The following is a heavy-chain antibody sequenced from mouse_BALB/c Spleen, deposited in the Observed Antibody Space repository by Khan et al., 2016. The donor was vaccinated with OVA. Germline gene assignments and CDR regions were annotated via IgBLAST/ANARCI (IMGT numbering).Heavy chain of an antibody. CDR3: TTGWGYAMDY. V-gene: IGHV14-4*02. CDR1: GFNIRHYY. D-gene: IGHD4-1*01. J-gene: IGHJ4*01. Sequence: VQLKESGADLVRSGASVKLSCIASGFNIRHYYLHWVKQRPEQGLEWIGWIDPDNGDTEYDPKFRGKATMTADTSSNTAYLQLSSLTSEDTAGYYCTTGWGYAMDYWGQGTSVTVSS. CDR2: IDPDNGDT.